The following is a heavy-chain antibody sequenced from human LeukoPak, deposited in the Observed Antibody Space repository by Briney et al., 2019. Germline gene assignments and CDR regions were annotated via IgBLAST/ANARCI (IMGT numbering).Heavy chain of an antibody. J-gene: IGHJ4*02. CDR2: IYYSGST. Sequence: SETLSLTCTVSGGSISSGGYYWSWIRQPPGKGLEWIGYIYYSGSTNYNPSLKSRVTISVDTSKNQFSLKLSSVTAADTAVYYCARLAVGAENWREPDYWGQGTLVTVSS. CDR1: GGSISSGGYY. CDR3: ARLAVGAENWREPDY. V-gene: IGHV4-61*08. D-gene: IGHD1-26*01.